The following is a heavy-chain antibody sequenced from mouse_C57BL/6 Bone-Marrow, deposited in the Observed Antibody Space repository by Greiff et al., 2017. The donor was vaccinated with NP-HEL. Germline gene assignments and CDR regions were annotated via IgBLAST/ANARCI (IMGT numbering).Heavy chain of an antibody. V-gene: IGHV1-74*01. Sequence: QVQLKQPGAELVKPGASVKVSCKASGYTFTSYWMHWVKQRPGQGLEWIGMIHPSDSDTNYNQKFKGKATLTVDKSSSTAYMQLSSLTSEDSAVYYCAPFDPYYAMDYWGQGTSVTVSS. CDR2: IHPSDSDT. CDR3: APFDPYYAMDY. CDR1: GYTFTSYW. J-gene: IGHJ4*01.